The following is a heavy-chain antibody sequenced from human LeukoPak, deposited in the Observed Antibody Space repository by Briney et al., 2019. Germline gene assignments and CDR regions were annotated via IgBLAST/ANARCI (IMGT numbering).Heavy chain of an antibody. CDR2: IYYSGST. Sequence: SETLSLTCTVSGYSISSGYYWGWIRQPPGKGLEWIGYIYYSGSTNYNPSLKSRVTISVDTSKNQFSLKLSSVTAADTAVYYCARGAPDYYYYYYMDVWGKGTTVTISS. CDR3: ARGAPDYYYYYYMDV. CDR1: GYSISSGYY. V-gene: IGHV4-38-2*02. J-gene: IGHJ6*03.